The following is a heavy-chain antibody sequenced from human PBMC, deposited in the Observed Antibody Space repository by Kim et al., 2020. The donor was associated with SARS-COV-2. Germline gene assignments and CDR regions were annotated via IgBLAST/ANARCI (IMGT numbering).Heavy chain of an antibody. CDR3: AEDVGESVGSNWFDP. Sequence: SVKVSCKASGGTFSNYAISWLRQARGQGLEWMGGIIPIFDTTYYAQKFQGRVTITADESTSTAYMELSSLTSEDTAIYYCAEDVGESVGSNWFDPWGQG. V-gene: IGHV1-69*13. CDR2: IIPIFDTT. J-gene: IGHJ5*02. CDR1: GGTFSNYA. D-gene: IGHD3-10*01.